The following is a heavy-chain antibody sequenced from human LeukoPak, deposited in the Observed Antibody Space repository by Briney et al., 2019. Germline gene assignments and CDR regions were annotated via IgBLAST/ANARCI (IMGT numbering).Heavy chain of an antibody. V-gene: IGHV3-9*01. CDR3: AKGLSSSWSNWFDH. J-gene: IGHJ5*02. CDR2: ISWNSGSI. Sequence: GRSLRLSCAASGFTFDDYAMHWVRQAPGKGLEWVSGISWNSGSIGYADSVKGRFTISRDNAKNSLYLQMNSLRAEDTALYYCAKGLSSSWSNWFDHWGQGTLVTVSS. D-gene: IGHD6-13*01. CDR1: GFTFDDYA.